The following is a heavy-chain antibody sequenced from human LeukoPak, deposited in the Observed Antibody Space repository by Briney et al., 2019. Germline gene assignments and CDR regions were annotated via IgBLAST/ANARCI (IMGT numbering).Heavy chain of an antibody. CDR3: ARVAYDSSGYYYALDY. CDR2: IYYSGST. J-gene: IGHJ4*02. Sequence: PSETLSLTCTVSGGSISSYYWSWIRQPPGKGLEWIGYIYYSGSTNYNPSLKSRVTISVDTSKNQFSLKLSSVTAADTAVYCCARVAYDSSGYYYALDYWGQGTLVTVSS. D-gene: IGHD3-22*01. V-gene: IGHV4-59*01. CDR1: GGSISSYY.